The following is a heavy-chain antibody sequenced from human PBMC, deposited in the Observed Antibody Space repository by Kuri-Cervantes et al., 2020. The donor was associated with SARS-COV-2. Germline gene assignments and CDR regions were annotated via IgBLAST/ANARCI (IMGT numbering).Heavy chain of an antibody. J-gene: IGHJ4*02. V-gene: IGHV3-23*01. D-gene: IGHD5-18*01. CDR1: GFTFSSYW. CDR2: ISGSGGST. CDR3: AKDLKFWDTAMVIGDY. Sequence: LSLTCAASGFTFSSYWMSWVRQAPGKGLEWVSAISGSGGSTYYADSVKGRFTISRDNSKNTLYLQMNSLRAEDTAVYYCAKDLKFWDTAMVIGDYWGQGTLVTVSS.